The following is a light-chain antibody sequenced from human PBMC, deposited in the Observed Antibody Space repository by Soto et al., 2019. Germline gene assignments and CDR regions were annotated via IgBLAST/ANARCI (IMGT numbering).Light chain of an antibody. CDR1: QSVGGH. Sequence: ATLSCRASQSVGGHLAWYQQKPGQAPRLLIYDASDRATGIPARFSGSGSETDFTLTISSLEPDDFAVYYCQQRNNWPPSITFGQGTRLEIK. CDR2: DAS. V-gene: IGKV3-11*01. J-gene: IGKJ5*01. CDR3: QQRNNWPPSIT.